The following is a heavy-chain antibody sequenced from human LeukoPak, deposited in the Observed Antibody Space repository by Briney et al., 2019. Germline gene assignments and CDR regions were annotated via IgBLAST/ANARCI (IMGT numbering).Heavy chain of an antibody. CDR1: GFTFSNYA. V-gene: IGHV3-23*01. CDR2: ISGTGDIT. J-gene: IGHJ4*02. Sequence: GGSLRLSCAASGFTFSNYAMSWVRQAPGKGLEWVSVISGTGDITYYADSVKTRFTISRDNSENTQYLQMNSLRAEDTAVYYCATPDRGYGGIFDYWGQGTVITVSA. D-gene: IGHD4-23*01. CDR3: ATPDRGYGGIFDY.